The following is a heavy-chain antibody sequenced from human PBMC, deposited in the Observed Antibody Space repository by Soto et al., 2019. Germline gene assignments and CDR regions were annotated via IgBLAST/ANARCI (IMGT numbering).Heavy chain of an antibody. Sequence: PSETLSLTCTVSGGSISSYYLSWIRQPPGKGLEWIGYIYYSGSTNYNPSLKSRATISVDTSKNQFSLKLSSVTAADTAVYYCARDGYCSGGSCFHDAFDIWGQGTMVTVSS. CDR1: GGSISSYY. CDR3: ARDGYCSGGSCFHDAFDI. J-gene: IGHJ3*02. V-gene: IGHV4-59*01. CDR2: IYYSGST. D-gene: IGHD2-15*01.